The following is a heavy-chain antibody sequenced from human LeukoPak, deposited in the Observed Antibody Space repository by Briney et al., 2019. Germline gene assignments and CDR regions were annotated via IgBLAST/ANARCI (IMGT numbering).Heavy chain of an antibody. Sequence: GGTLRLSCAASGFTFSSYGMSWVRQAPGKGLEWVSAISGSGGSTYYADSVKGRFTISRDNSKNTLYLQMNSLRAEDTAVYYCAKQRPTYYYDSSGYSEAFDIWGQGTMVTVSS. D-gene: IGHD3-22*01. CDR3: AKQRPTYYYDSSGYSEAFDI. J-gene: IGHJ3*02. CDR1: GFTFSSYG. V-gene: IGHV3-23*01. CDR2: ISGSGGST.